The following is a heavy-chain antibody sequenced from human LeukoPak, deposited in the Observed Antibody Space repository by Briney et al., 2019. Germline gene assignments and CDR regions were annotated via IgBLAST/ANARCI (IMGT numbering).Heavy chain of an antibody. Sequence: GGSLRLSCAASGFTFSSYGMHWVRQAPGKGLVWVTFILYDGSHEYYADSVKGRFTSSRDNSKNTLYLQMNSLRPEDTAVHYCAKGGEGGSHRYFEYWGRGTLVTVSS. CDR1: GFTFSSYG. J-gene: IGHJ4*02. V-gene: IGHV3-30*02. CDR3: AKGGEGGSHRYFEY. D-gene: IGHD1-26*01. CDR2: ILYDGSHE.